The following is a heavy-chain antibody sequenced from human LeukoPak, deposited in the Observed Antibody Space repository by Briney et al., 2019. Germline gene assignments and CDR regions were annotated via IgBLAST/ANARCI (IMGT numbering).Heavy chain of an antibody. CDR3: ARSRERGEFYYYGMDV. D-gene: IGHD3-16*01. CDR2: INPNSGGT. V-gene: IGHV1-2*02. Sequence: ASVKVSCKASGYTFTGYYMHWVRQAPGRGLEWMGWINPNSGGTNYAQKFQGRVTMTRDTSISTAYMELSRLRSDDTAVYYCARSRERGEFYYYGMDVWGQGTTVTVSS. CDR1: GYTFTGYY. J-gene: IGHJ6*02.